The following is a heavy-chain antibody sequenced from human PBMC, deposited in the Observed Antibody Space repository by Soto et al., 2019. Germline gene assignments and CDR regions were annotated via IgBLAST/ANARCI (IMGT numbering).Heavy chain of an antibody. CDR2: IGTAGDT. CDR1: GFTFSTYD. Sequence: GGSLRLSCAASGFTFSTYDMHWVRQDTGKGLGWVSAIGTAGDTYYPDSVKGRFIISRDNAKSSLFLQMNSLRAGDTAVYYCARGDNSGWSAFDVWGQGTMVTVSS. V-gene: IGHV3-13*01. CDR3: ARGDNSGWSAFDV. D-gene: IGHD6-19*01. J-gene: IGHJ3*01.